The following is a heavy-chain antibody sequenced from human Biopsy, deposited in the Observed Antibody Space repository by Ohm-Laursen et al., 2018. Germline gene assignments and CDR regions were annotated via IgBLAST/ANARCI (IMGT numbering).Heavy chain of an antibody. V-gene: IGHV1-69*04. CDR2: IIPILGRP. J-gene: IGHJ6*04. Sequence: SVKVSCKVSGGTFTTYGFNWVRQAPGQGLEWMGRIIPILGRPTYAQKFQGRVTITADTSTGTVFMDLSTLRSEDSALYYCARGQHPYIDVLTDSFSYVPMDVWGAGTTVTVSS. CDR1: GGTFTTYG. CDR3: ARGQHPYIDVLTDSFSYVPMDV. D-gene: IGHD3-9*01.